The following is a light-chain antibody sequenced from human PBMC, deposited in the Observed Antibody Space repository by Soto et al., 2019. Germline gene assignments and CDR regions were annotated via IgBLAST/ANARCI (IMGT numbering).Light chain of an antibody. Sequence: DIQLTQSPSFLSASVGDRVTITCRASQGISSYLAWYQQKPGKAPKLLIYDASTLESGVPSRFSGSRSGTEFTLTISSLEPEDFAVYYCQQRTNGLTFGGGTKVDIK. CDR3: QQRTNGLT. CDR2: DAS. CDR1: QGISSY. J-gene: IGKJ4*01. V-gene: IGKV1-9*01.